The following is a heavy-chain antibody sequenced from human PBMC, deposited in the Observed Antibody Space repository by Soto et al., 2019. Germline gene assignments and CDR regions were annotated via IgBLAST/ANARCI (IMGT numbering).Heavy chain of an antibody. Sequence: GGSLRLSCAASGFTFSETWMNWVRQAPGEGLEWVAVIWYDGSSKYYADSVKGRFTISRDNSKNTLYLQMNSLRAEDTAVYYCARDISCCSSTSCYIEGFDYWGQGTLVTVSS. CDR2: IWYDGSSK. D-gene: IGHD2-2*02. CDR3: ARDISCCSSTSCYIEGFDY. J-gene: IGHJ4*02. V-gene: IGHV3-33*07. CDR1: GFTFSETW.